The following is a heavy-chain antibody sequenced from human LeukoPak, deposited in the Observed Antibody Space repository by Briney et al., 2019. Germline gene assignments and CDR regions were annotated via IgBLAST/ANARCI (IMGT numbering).Heavy chain of an antibody. CDR3: VKERAGSTGYFDH. D-gene: IGHD1-7*01. CDR2: IRYEGDNK. V-gene: IGHV3-30*02. J-gene: IGHJ4*02. CDR1: RFTFSGYG. Sequence: GGSLRLSSAPSRFTFSGYGVHCGRQAPGKGLEWGTSIRYEGDNKHYADSMGGRFAISRENSKNTLFLQMSSMRAEDTALYYCVKERAGSTGYFDHWGQGALVTVSS.